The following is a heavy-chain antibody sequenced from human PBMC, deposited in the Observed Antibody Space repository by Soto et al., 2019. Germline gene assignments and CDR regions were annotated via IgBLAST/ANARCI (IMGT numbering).Heavy chain of an antibody. Sequence: QVQLVQSGAEVKKPGASVKVSCKASGYTFTGYYMHWVRQAPGQGLEWMGWINPNSGGTNYAQKFQGWVTMTRDTAISTAYMELSRLRSDDTAVYYCARASGGSPSSAFDIWGQGTMVTVSS. CDR3: ARASGGSPSSAFDI. J-gene: IGHJ3*02. CDR2: INPNSGGT. CDR1: GYTFTGYY. V-gene: IGHV1-2*04. D-gene: IGHD2-15*01.